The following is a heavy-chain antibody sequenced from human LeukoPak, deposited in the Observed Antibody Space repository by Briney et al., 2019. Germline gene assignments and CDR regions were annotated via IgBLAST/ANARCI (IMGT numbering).Heavy chain of an antibody. V-gene: IGHV4-59*12. CDR2: IYYSGST. J-gene: IGHJ4*02. CDR1: GDSISTYY. D-gene: IGHD5-18*01. Sequence: PSETLSLTCTVSGDSISTYYWSWLRQPPGKGLDWIGHIYYSGSTDYNPSLMSRVTISVDTSKNQFSLRLSSVTAADTAVYYCARGGLRGYSYGQRFDYWGQGILVTVSS. CDR3: ARGGLRGYSYGQRFDY.